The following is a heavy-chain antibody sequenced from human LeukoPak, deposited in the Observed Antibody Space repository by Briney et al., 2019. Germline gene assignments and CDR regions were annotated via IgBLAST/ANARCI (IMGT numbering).Heavy chain of an antibody. CDR3: AKMGYSYGHNWFDP. Sequence: GGSLRLSCAASGFTFSSYGMSWVRQAPGKGLEWVSAISGSGGSTYYADSVKGRFTISRDNSKNTLYLQMNSLRAEYTAVYYCAKMGYSYGHNWFDPWGQGTLVTVSS. CDR2: ISGSGGST. V-gene: IGHV3-23*01. D-gene: IGHD5-18*01. CDR1: GFTFSSYG. J-gene: IGHJ5*02.